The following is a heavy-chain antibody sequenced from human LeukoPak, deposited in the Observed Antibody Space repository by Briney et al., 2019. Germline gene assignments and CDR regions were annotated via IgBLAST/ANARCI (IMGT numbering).Heavy chain of an antibody. CDR2: ISDSGGST. CDR3: ARGYCSGGSCTWGLFDS. Sequence: GGSLRLSCVASGFIFSTHAMSWVRLAPGRGLEWVSTISDSGGSTYYTESVKGRFTISRDNSMSTLSLQMKSLRVEDTALYDCARGYCSGGSCTWGLFDSWGQGTLVTVSS. J-gene: IGHJ4*02. D-gene: IGHD2-15*01. V-gene: IGHV3-23*01. CDR1: GFIFSTHA.